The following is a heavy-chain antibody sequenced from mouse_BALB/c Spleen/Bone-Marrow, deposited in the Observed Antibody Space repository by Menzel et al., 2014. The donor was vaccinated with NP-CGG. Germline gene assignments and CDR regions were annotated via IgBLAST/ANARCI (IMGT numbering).Heavy chain of an antibody. D-gene: IGHD1-1*01. Sequence: VQLQQSGGDLVKPGGSLKFSCVASGFTFSSYGMSWVRQTPDKRLEWVATISSGGSYTYYPDSVKGRFTISRDNAKNTLYLQMSSLKSEYTAMYYCGRNYYGSSYYFDYWGQGTTLTVSS. CDR3: GRNYYGSSYYFDY. CDR2: ISSGGSYT. J-gene: IGHJ2*01. CDR1: GFTFSSYG. V-gene: IGHV5-6*01.